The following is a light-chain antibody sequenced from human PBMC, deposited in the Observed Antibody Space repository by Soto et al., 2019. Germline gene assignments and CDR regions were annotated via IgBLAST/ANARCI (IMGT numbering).Light chain of an antibody. J-gene: IGKJ2*01. V-gene: IGKV3-20*01. CDR2: GAS. CDR1: QSVSSSY. Sequence: EIVLTQSPGTLSLSPGERATLSCRAGQSVSSSYLAWYQQKPGQAPRLLIYGASSRATGIPDRFSGSGSGTDFTLTISRLEPEDFAVDFCQQYGNSPPNTFGQGTKVEIK. CDR3: QQYGNSPPNT.